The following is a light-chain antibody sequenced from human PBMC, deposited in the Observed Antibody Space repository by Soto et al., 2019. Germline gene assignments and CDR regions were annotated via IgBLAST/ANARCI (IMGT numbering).Light chain of an antibody. V-gene: IGLV2-8*01. Sequence: QSALTQLPSASGSPGQSVTISCTGTSSDVGGSNYVSWYQHHPGKAPKLMIYEVSKRPSGVSGRFSGSKSGNTASLTVSGLQAEDEGEYYCSSFAGVTNVVVFGGGTKLTVL. J-gene: IGLJ2*01. CDR3: SSFAGVTNVVV. CDR2: EVS. CDR1: SSDVGGSNY.